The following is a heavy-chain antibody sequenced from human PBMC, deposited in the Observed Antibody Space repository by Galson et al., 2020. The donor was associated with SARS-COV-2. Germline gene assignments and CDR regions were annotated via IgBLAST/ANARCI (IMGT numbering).Heavy chain of an antibody. CDR2: ISSSGAST. J-gene: IGHJ4*02. Sequence: TGGSLRLSCAASGFSFNTIGMSWVRQAPGKGLEWVSAISSSGASTYYSDSVKGRFTISRDNSKNTLYLQMNSLRADDTAVYYCAKGGWLENYWGQGTLVTVSS. V-gene: IGHV3-23*01. CDR1: GFSFNTIG. D-gene: IGHD6-19*01. CDR3: AKGGWLENY.